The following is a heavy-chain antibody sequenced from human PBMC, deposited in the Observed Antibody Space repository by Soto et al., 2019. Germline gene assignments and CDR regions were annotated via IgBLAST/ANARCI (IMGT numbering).Heavy chain of an antibody. Sequence: ASVKVSCKASGYTFTGYYMHWVRQAPGQGLEWMGWINPNSGGTNYAQKFQGWVTMTRDTSISTAYMELSRLRSDDTAVYYCAREGGTFYSYYGMDVWGQGTKVTVPS. CDR3: AREGGTFYSYYGMDV. CDR1: GYTFTGYY. CDR2: INPNSGGT. J-gene: IGHJ6*02. V-gene: IGHV1-2*04. D-gene: IGHD1-7*01.